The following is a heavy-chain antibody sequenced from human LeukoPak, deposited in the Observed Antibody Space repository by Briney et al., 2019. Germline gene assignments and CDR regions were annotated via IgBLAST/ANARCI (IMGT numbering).Heavy chain of an antibody. J-gene: IGHJ3*02. Sequence: GGSLRPSWGVSGFTFSNNYMSWVRQAPGKGLEWFSVIYKIGNTFYTDFVKGRFTISRDNFQNTLYLQMNSLRAEDTALYYCARGLVVGGTGVWAFDIWGQATMVTVSS. CDR2: IYKIGNT. D-gene: IGHD1-26*01. CDR3: ARGLVVGGTGVWAFDI. CDR1: GFTFSNNY. V-gene: IGHV3-66*01.